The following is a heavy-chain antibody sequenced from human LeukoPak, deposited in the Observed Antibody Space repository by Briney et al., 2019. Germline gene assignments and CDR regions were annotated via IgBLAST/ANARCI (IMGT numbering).Heavy chain of an antibody. CDR3: ARTYCRGGSCHFDY. CDR1: GFTFSDYY. D-gene: IGHD2-15*01. Sequence: GSLRLSCAASGFTFSDYYMTWIRQPPGKGLEWIGYIYYSGSTDSNPSLKSRVTISVDTSKNQISLKLSSVTAADTAVYYCARTYCRGGSCHFDYWGQGTLVTVSS. V-gene: IGHV4-59*08. CDR2: IYYSGST. J-gene: IGHJ4*02.